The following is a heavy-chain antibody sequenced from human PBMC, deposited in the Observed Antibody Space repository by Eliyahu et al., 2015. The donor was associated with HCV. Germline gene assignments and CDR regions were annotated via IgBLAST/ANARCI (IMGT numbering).Heavy chain of an antibody. CDR1: GYIFTRYW. CDR3: SRGEMDEPFDY. V-gene: IGHV5-51*01. Sequence: EVQLVQSAAEAKKPGESLKISCKGSGYIFTRYWIAWVRQMPGKGPEWMGIIYPGDSETRYSPSFQGQVTISADKSISTAYLHWSSLKASDTAMYYCSRGEMDEPFDYWGQGTLVTVSS. J-gene: IGHJ4*02. D-gene: IGHD5-24*01. CDR2: IYPGDSET.